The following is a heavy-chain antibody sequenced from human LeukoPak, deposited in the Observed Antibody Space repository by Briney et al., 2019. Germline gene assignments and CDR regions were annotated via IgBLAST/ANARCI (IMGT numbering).Heavy chain of an antibody. V-gene: IGHV3-23*01. CDR1: GFTFSSYA. CDR3: AKPSGSGVDY. J-gene: IGHJ4*01. Sequence: GGSLRLSCAASGFTFSSYAMSWVRQAPGKGLEWVSAISGSGGSTYYADSVKGRFTITRDNSKNTLYLQMNSLRLEDMGVYYCAKPSGSGVDYWGRGTRVTVSS. CDR2: ISGSGGST. D-gene: IGHD1-26*01.